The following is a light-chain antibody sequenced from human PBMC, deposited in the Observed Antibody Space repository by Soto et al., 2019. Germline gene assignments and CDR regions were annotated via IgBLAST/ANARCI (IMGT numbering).Light chain of an antibody. CDR3: QQYGSSRP. CDR1: QSVSSSY. CDR2: GAS. J-gene: IGKJ5*01. Sequence: EIVLTQSPGTLSLSPGERATLSCRASQSVSSSYLAWYQQKPGQAPRLLIYGASSRATGIPDRFSGSGSGTDFTLTISRLEPEDFAVYYCQQYGSSRPLGQGTRLEIK. V-gene: IGKV3-20*01.